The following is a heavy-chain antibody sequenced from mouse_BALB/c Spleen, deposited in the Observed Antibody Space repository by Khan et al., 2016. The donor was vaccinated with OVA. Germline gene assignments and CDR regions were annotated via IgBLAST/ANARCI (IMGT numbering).Heavy chain of an antibody. CDR2: LSTGGIYT. D-gene: IGHD2-12*01. J-gene: IGHJ3*01. CDR3: SSLPSYYNSGGFAY. Sequence: EVELVESGGDLVKPGGSLKLSCAASGFTFSTYGMSWVRQGPDKRLEWVATLSTGGIYTYYPDNVKGRLTISRDKAKNTLYLQMSSLQSQDKARLYSSSLPSYYNSGGFAYWGQGTLVTVSA. CDR1: GFTFSTYG. V-gene: IGHV5-6*01.